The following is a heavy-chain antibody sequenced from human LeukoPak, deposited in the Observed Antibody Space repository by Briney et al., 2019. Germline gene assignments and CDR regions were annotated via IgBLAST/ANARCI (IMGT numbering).Heavy chain of an antibody. D-gene: IGHD1-26*01. CDR1: GGSISSYY. V-gene: IGHV4-59*01. Sequence: SETLSLTCTVSGGSISSYYWSWIRQTPGKGLEWIGYIYYSGSTNYNPSLKSRVTISLDTSKNQFSLKLRSVTAADTAVYYCARGGSIVGATPHDTFDIWGQGTMVTVSS. CDR2: IYYSGST. CDR3: ARGGSIVGATPHDTFDI. J-gene: IGHJ3*02.